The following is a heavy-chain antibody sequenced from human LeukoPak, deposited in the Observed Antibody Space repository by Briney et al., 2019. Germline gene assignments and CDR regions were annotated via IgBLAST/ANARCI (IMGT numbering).Heavy chain of an antibody. CDR1: GFTFSSYA. CDR2: ISSNGGST. D-gene: IGHD3-10*01. V-gene: IGHV3-64*01. J-gene: IGHJ4*02. Sequence: GGSLRLSCAASGFTFSSYAMHWVRQAPGKGLEYVSAISSNGGSTYYANSVKGRFTISRDNSKNTLYLQIGSLRAEDMAVYYCARDLLGGSYFRAPGYWGQGTLVTVSS. CDR3: ARDLLGGSYFRAPGY.